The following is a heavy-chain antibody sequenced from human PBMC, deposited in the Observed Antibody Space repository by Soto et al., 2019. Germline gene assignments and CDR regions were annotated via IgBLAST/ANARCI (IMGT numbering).Heavy chain of an antibody. J-gene: IGHJ5*02. Sequence: GESLKISCQGSGYSLSDYWIGWVRQMPGKGLEWLGIIYPSDSDTRYNPSFQGQVTISADRSISTAYMELSSLRSEDTAVYYCARGIKYGDYSRWFDPRGPGTLVPVSS. CDR3: ARGIKYGDYSRWFDP. CDR2: IYPSDSDT. D-gene: IGHD4-17*01. CDR1: GYSLSDYW. V-gene: IGHV5-51*01.